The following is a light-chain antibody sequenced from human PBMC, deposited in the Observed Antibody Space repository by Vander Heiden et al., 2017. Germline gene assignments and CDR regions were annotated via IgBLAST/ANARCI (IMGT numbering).Light chain of an antibody. J-gene: IGKJ1*01. CDR3: QQYYSTPPT. CDR1: QSVLYSSNNKNY. V-gene: IGKV4-1*01. Sequence: IVLTQPPDSLSVSLGARATLSSTSSQSVLYSSNNKNYLAWYQQKPGQPPKLLIYWASTRESGVPDRFSGSGSGTDFTLTISSLQAEDVAVYYCQQYYSTPPTFGQGTKVEIK. CDR2: WAS.